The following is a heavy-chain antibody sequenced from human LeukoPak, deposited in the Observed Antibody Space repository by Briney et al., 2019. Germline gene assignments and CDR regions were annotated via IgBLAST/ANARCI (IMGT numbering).Heavy chain of an antibody. J-gene: IGHJ5*02. D-gene: IGHD4-17*01. CDR1: GRSISPYY. Sequence: PSETLSLTCSVSGRSISPYYWSWFRQAPGRGLEWIGYIFSSGASNYNPSLKSRVTISVDTSKNQFSLKLSSVTAADTAVYYCARGGDYGDYHGDWFDPWGQGTLVTVSS. CDR2: IFSSGAS. CDR3: ARGGDYGDYHGDWFDP. V-gene: IGHV4-59*01.